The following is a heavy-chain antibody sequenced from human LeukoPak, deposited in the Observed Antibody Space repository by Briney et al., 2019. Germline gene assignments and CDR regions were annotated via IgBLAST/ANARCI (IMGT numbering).Heavy chain of an antibody. J-gene: IGHJ5*02. CDR2: IDPSDSYT. CDR1: GYSFTSYW. CDR3: AHSFSYSSSWYWFDP. D-gene: IGHD6-13*01. V-gene: IGHV5-10-1*01. Sequence: GESLKISCKGSGYSFTSYWISWVRQMPGKGLEWMGRIDPSDSYTNYSPSFQGHVTISADKSISTAYLQWSSLKASETAMYYCAHSFSYSSSWYWFDPWGQGTLVTVSS.